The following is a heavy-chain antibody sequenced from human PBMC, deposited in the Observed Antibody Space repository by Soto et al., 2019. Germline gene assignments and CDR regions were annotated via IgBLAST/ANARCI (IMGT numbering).Heavy chain of an antibody. D-gene: IGHD3-3*01. CDR2: IIPVFGTA. V-gene: IGHV1-69*13. CDR3: ARVFFISISFFLAAAGPGVMAF. J-gene: IGHJ6*02. Sequence: SVKVSCKASGGSFSSYAISWVRQAPGQGLEWMGGIIPVFGTANYAQKFQGRVTITADESTSTVYMELSSLRSEDTATYYSARVFFISISFFLAAAGPGVMAFWGQGPTVPVSS. CDR1: GGSFSSYA.